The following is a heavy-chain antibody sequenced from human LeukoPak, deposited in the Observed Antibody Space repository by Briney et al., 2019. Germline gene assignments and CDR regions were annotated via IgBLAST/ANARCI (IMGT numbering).Heavy chain of an antibody. CDR2: INAGNGKT. CDR1: GYTFTNYA. V-gene: IGHV1-3*01. D-gene: IGHD3-10*01. J-gene: IGHJ4*02. CDR3: ARDPVGSGSYQRVDY. Sequence: ASVKVSCKASGYTFTNYAMNWVRQAPGQRLEWMGWINAGNGKTKSSQRFQDRVTITRDTSASTAYMELNSLRSEDTAVYYCARDPVGSGSYQRVDYWGQGTLVTVSS.